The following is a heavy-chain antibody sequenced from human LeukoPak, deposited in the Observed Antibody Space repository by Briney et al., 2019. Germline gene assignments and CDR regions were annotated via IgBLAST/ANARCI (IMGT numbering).Heavy chain of an antibody. CDR1: GGTFSSYA. V-gene: IGHV1-69*05. D-gene: IGHD1-26*01. Sequence: SVKVSCKASGGTFSSYAISWVRQAPGQGLEWMGGIIPIFGTANYAQKFQGRVTMTRNTSISTAYMELSSLRSEDTAVYYCASIVGATNFDYWGQGTLVTVSS. J-gene: IGHJ4*02. CDR3: ASIVGATNFDY. CDR2: IIPIFGTA.